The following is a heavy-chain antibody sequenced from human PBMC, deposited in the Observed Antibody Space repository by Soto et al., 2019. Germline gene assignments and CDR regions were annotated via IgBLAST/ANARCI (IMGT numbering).Heavy chain of an antibody. CDR1: GGSIRSGSHT. V-gene: IGHV4-30-2*01. J-gene: IGHJ6*02. CDR2: IYHSGST. CDR3: ARGRIGGDYDV. D-gene: IGHD4-17*01. Sequence: QLHLQQSGSGLVKPSQTLSLTCDVSGGSIRSGSHTWSWIRQPAGKGLEWIGHIYHSGSTNYSPSLESRVTILVDRSKNYFSLRLTSVTAADTAVYYCARGRIGGDYDVWGQGTTVIVSS.